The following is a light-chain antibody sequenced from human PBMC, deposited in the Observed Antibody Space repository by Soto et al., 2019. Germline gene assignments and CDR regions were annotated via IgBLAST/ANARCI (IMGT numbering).Light chain of an antibody. CDR3: GSYEEATIIV. J-gene: IGLJ2*01. CDR2: EGS. V-gene: IGLV2-23*01. Sequence: QSALTQPASASGSPGQSITISCTGTSSDVGSYNFVSWFQQHPGKAPKLMIYEGSKRPSGVSMRFSGSKSGNTASLSISGRQVEDEADYNCGSYEEATIIVVGGGTKLTFL. CDR1: SSDVGSYNF.